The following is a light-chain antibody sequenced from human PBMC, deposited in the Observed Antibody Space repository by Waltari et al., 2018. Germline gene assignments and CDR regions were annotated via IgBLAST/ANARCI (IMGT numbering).Light chain of an antibody. CDR3: QQSYSAPPS. V-gene: IGKV1-39*01. Sequence: DIQMTQSPSSLSASLGDRVTITCRARQTISTNLNWYQHRPGKVPKLLVYAATFLQSGVPSRFSGSGSGTDFTLTIRSLQPEDFVFYFCQQSYSAPPSFCGGTKVDVK. CDR2: AAT. J-gene: IGKJ4*01. CDR1: QTISTN.